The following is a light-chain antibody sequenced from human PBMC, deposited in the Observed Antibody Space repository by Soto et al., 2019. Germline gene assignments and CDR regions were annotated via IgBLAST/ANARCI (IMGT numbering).Light chain of an antibody. V-gene: IGKV2-28*01. CDR1: ESLLHSNGYTY. CDR3: VQSIHTRT. J-gene: IGKJ1*01. CDR2: LAS. Sequence: DIVMTQSPLSLPVTPGEPASISCRSSESLLHSNGYTYLDWYLQKPGQSPQLLVYLASNRASGGPDRLSGSGSGAYFTLNMSRVEADAVGVYYCVQSIHTRTIGQGTKVEV.